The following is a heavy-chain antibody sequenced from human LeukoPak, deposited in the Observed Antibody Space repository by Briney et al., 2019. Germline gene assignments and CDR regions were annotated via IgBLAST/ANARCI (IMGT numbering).Heavy chain of an antibody. V-gene: IGHV4-59*08. CDR2: IYYSGYT. J-gene: IGHJ4*02. CDR1: GGSIRNYY. D-gene: IGHD1-7*01. Sequence: SETLSLTCTVSGGSIRNYYGSWIRQPPGKGLEWIGYIYYSGYTNYNPSLKSRITIPVDTSKNQFSLRLTSVNAADTAVYYCARHALGTENWGQGTLVTVSS. CDR3: ARHALGTEN.